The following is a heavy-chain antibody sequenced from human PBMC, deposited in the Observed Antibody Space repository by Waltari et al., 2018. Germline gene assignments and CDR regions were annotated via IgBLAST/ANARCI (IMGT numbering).Heavy chain of an antibody. CDR2: IKSKTDGGTT. CDR3: TTDPIQPYFDS. D-gene: IGHD5-18*01. V-gene: IGHV3-15*01. Sequence: EVQLVESGGGLVKPGGSLRLSCAASGLTFSNAWMSWVRRAPGKGLEWVGRIKSKTDGGTTDYAAPVKGRFTISRDDSKTTLYLQMNSLKTEDTAVYYSTTDPIQPYFDSWGQGTLVTVSS. J-gene: IGHJ4*02. CDR1: GLTFSNAW.